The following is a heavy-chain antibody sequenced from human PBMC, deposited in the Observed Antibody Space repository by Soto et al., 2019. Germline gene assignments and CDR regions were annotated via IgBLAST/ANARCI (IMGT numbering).Heavy chain of an antibody. CDR1: GGTFSSYT. V-gene: IGHV1-69*02. CDR2: IIPILGIA. J-gene: IGHJ6*03. CDR3: ARRPIADGGNYYYMDV. Sequence: QVQLVQSGAEVKKPGSSVKVSCKASGGTFSSYTICWVRQAPGQGLEWMGRIIPILGIANYAQKFQGRVTITADKSTSAAYMELSSLSSEDTAVYYCARRPIADGGNYYYMDVWGKGTTVTVSS. D-gene: IGHD2-15*01.